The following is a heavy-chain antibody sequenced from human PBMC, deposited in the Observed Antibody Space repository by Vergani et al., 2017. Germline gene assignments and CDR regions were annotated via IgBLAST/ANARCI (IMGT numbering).Heavy chain of an antibody. CDR1: EFTFNSYA. CDR3: AKVCGSTSCPYGGGAFDV. V-gene: IGHV3-23*01. J-gene: IGHJ3*01. Sequence: QLLESGGGLIQPGGSLRLSCAASEFTFNSYAMTWVRQAPGKGLEWVSGINNNGGSTYYADSVKGRFTISRDNSKNTLYLQMTDLRAEDTATYYCAKVCGSTSCPYGGGAFDVWGHGTMVTVSS. D-gene: IGHD2-2*01. CDR2: INNNGGST.